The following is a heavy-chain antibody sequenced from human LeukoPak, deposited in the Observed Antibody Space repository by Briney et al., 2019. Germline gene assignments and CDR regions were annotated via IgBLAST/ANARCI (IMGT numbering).Heavy chain of an antibody. J-gene: IGHJ3*02. V-gene: IGHV1-46*01. CDR1: GYNFTSYY. Sequence: ASVKVSCKASGYNFTSYYMHWVRQAPGQGLDWMGIINPSGGTTSYAQKFQGRVTVTRDTSTSTVYMELSSLRSEDTAVYYCARESAGSDMGKAFDIWGQGTMVTVSS. CDR3: ARESAGSDMGKAFDI. CDR2: INPSGGTT. D-gene: IGHD2-15*01.